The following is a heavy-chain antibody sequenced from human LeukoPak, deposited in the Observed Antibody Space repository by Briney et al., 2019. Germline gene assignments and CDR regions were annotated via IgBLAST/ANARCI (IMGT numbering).Heavy chain of an antibody. CDR2: IRSKANSYAT. CDR1: GFTFSGSA. J-gene: IGHJ4*02. Sequence: GGSLRPSCAASGFTFSGSAMHWVRQASGKGLEWVGRIRSKANSYATAYAASVKGRFTISRDDSKNTAYLQMNSLKTEDTAVYYCTTGTHFDYWGQGTLVTVSS. CDR3: TTGTHFDY. V-gene: IGHV3-73*01. D-gene: IGHD1-1*01.